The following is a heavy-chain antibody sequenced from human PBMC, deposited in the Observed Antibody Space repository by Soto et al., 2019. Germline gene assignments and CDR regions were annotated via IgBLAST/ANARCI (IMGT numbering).Heavy chain of an antibody. J-gene: IGHJ3*02. Sequence: SETLSLTCTVSGGCISSGGYYWSWIRQHPGKCLEWIGYIYYSGSTYYNPSLKSRVTISVDTSKNQFSLKLSSVTAADTAVYYCARDCSGGSCYGHDAFDIWGQGTMVTVSS. V-gene: IGHV4-31*03. CDR2: IYYSGST. CDR3: ARDCSGGSCYGHDAFDI. D-gene: IGHD2-15*01. CDR1: GGCISSGGYY.